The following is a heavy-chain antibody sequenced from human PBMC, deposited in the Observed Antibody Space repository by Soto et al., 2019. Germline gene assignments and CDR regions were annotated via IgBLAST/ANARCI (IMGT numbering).Heavy chain of an antibody. V-gene: IGHV1-2*02. D-gene: IGHD2-2*01. CDR1: GFSLTGDY. Sequence: ASVRFSGRASGFSLTGDYFHWIRTAPCQGLEWLGWINPNTGGTTYAQKFQGRVTLPWDTSINTAYMELSSLIPDDTAMYYCARERYQVRSDGMDVWGQVTSVTVSS. CDR3: ARERYQVRSDGMDV. J-gene: IGHJ6*02. CDR2: INPNTGGT.